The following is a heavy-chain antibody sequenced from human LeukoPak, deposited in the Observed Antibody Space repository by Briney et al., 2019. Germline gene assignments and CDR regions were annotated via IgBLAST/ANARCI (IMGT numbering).Heavy chain of an antibody. J-gene: IGHJ4*02. Sequence: ASVKVSCKASGYTFTGYHMHWVRQAPGQGLEWMGWINPNSGGTTYAQNFQGRVTMTRDTSISTVYMDLTSLRSDDTASYYCARVRSGYSGYEALGYWGQGTLVTVSS. CDR3: ARVRSGYSGYEALGY. CDR1: GYTFTGYH. CDR2: INPNSGGT. V-gene: IGHV1-2*02. D-gene: IGHD5-12*01.